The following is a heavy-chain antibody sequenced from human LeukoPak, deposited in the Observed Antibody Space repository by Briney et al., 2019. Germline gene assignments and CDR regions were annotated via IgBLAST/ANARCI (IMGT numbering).Heavy chain of an antibody. CDR2: IIPIFGTA. D-gene: IGHD6-13*01. V-gene: IGHV1-69*06. Sequence: ASVKVSCKASGGTFSSYAISWVRQAPGQGLEWMGWIIPIFGTANYAQKFQGRVTITADKSTSTAYMELSSLRSEDTAVYYCARGESSSWPYYYYYYMDVWGKGTTVTVSS. CDR3: ARGESSSWPYYYYYYMDV. J-gene: IGHJ6*03. CDR1: GGTFSSYA.